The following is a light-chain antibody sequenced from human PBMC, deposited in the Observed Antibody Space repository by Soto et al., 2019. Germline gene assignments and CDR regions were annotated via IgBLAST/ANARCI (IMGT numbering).Light chain of an antibody. J-gene: IGLJ2*01. V-gene: IGLV1-51*01. CDR3: GTWDSSLSAVV. Sequence: QSVLTQPPSVSAAPGQKVTISCSGSSSNIGSNYVSWYQQLPGTAPKLLIYDNNKRPSGIPDRFSGSKSGTSATLGITGLQNGDEADYDCGTWDSSLSAVVFGGGTKVTVL. CDR2: DNN. CDR1: SSNIGSNY.